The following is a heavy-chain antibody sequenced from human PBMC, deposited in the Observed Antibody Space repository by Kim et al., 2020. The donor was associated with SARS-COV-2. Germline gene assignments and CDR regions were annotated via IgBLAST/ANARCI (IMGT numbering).Heavy chain of an antibody. Sequence: GGSLRLSCAASGFTFSSYAMNWVRQAPGKGLEWVSAISGSGGSTYYADSVKGRFTISRDNSKNTLYLQMNSLRAEDTAVYYCAKVKVVLRFLEWLPNWFDPWGQGTLVTVSS. CDR2: ISGSGGST. J-gene: IGHJ5*02. CDR1: GFTFSSYA. V-gene: IGHV3-23*01. D-gene: IGHD3-3*01. CDR3: AKVKVVLRFLEWLPNWFDP.